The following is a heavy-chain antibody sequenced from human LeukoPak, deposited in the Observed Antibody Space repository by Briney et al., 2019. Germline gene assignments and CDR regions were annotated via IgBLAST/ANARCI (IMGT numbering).Heavy chain of an antibody. V-gene: IGHV3-7*01. CDR3: ARDEPGFGELLAH. CDR2: IREDGGVK. CDR1: GFTLSNYW. J-gene: IGHJ4*02. Sequence: GGSLRLSCEGSGFTLSNYWMSWIRQAPGKGLEWVANIREDGGVKNYVDSLKGRFTISRDNGKNIVYLQMNSLRVEDTAIYFCARDEPGFGELLAHWGQGTSVTVSS. D-gene: IGHD3-10*01.